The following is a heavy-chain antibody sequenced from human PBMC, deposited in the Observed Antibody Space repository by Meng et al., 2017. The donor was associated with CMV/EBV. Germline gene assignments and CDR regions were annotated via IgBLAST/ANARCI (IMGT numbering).Heavy chain of an antibody. J-gene: IGHJ2*01. Sequence: FSGYYWSWIRQHPGKGLEWIGEINHSGSTNYNPSLKSRVTISVDTSKNQFSLKLSSVTAADTAVYYCARGEIVVVPAAIRFNWYFDLWGRGTLVTVSS. D-gene: IGHD2-2*02. CDR1: FSGYY. V-gene: IGHV4-34*01. CDR3: ARGEIVVVPAAIRFNWYFDL. CDR2: INHSGST.